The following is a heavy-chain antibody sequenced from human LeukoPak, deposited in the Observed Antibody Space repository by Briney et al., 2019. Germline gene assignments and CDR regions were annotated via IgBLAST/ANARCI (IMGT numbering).Heavy chain of an antibody. CDR1: GGSFSGYY. Sequence: SETLSLTCAVYGGSFSGYYWSWIRQPPGKGLEWIGYIYYSGSTNYNPSLKSRVTISVDTSKNQFSLKLSSVTAADTAVYYCARRSGSSSRVGWFDPWGQGTLVTVSS. D-gene: IGHD6-13*01. V-gene: IGHV4-59*01. CDR3: ARRSGSSSRVGWFDP. CDR2: IYYSGST. J-gene: IGHJ5*02.